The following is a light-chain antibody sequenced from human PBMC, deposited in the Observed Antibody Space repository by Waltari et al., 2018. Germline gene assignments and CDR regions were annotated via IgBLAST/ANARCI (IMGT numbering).Light chain of an antibody. CDR1: QTISSN. V-gene: IGKV3-15*01. CDR3: QQYNNWPPWT. CDR2: GAS. Sequence: ETVMTQSPATLSVSPGETATLSCRASQTISSNLAWYQQKLGQAPRLLIHGASTRAIGIPDRFSGRGSGTQFTLTIGSLQSEDFAVYYCQQYNNWPPWTFGQGTKVEIK. J-gene: IGKJ1*01.